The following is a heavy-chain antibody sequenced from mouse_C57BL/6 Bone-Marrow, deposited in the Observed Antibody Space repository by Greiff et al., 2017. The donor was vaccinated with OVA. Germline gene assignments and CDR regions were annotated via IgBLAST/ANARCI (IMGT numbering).Heavy chain of an antibody. CDR3: ARGGGSSYPYAMDY. CDR1: GYTFTSYW. J-gene: IGHJ4*01. CDR2: IHPNSGST. Sequence: VQLQQPGAELVKPGASVKLSCKASGYTFTSYWMHWVKQRPGQGLEWIGMIHPNSGSTNYNEKFKSKATLTVDKSSSTAYMQLSSLTSEDSAVYYCARGGGSSYPYAMDYWGQGTSVTVSS. D-gene: IGHD1-1*01. V-gene: IGHV1-64*01.